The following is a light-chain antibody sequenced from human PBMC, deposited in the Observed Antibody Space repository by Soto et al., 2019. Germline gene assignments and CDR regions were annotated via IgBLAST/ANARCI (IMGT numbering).Light chain of an antibody. V-gene: IGKV3-20*01. CDR2: GVS. CDR3: QQYGSSGT. Sequence: EIVVTQSPGTLSLSPGERATLSCRASQRLASNYLAWYQQRPGQAPSLLLYGVSSRATGIPGRFSGSGSGTDFTLTISRQEHEDFAVYYCQQYGSSGTFGQGTKVDIK. J-gene: IGKJ1*01. CDR1: QRLASNY.